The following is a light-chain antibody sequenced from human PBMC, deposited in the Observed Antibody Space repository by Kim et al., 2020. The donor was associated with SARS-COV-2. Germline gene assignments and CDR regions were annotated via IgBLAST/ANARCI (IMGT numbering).Light chain of an antibody. Sequence: PEERATLPCRASQSVSSYLAWYQQKPGQAPRLLIYDASNRATGIPARFSGSGSGTDFTLTISSLEPEDFAVYYCQQRSNWPPGGTFGPGTKVDIK. CDR3: QQRSNWPPGGT. CDR1: QSVSSY. J-gene: IGKJ3*01. CDR2: DAS. V-gene: IGKV3-11*01.